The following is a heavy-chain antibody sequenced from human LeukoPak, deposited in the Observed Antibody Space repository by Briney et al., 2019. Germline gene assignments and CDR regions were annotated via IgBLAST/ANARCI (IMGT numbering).Heavy chain of an antibody. CDR2: INPNSGGT. CDR1: GYTFTGYY. V-gene: IGHV1-2*04. CDR3: ARGGGRGAAAGDPLDY. D-gene: IGHD6-13*01. J-gene: IGHJ4*02. Sequence: ASVKVSCKASGYTFTGYYMHWVRQAPGQGLEWMGWINPNSGGTNYAQKSQGWVTMTRDTSISTAYMELSRLRSDDTAVYYCARGGGRGAAAGDPLDYWGQGTLVTVSS.